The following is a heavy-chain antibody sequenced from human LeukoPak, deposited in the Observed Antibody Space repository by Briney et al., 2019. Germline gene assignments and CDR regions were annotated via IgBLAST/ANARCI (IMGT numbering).Heavy chain of an antibody. CDR1: GFTFSTYG. J-gene: IGHJ4*02. Sequence: GGSLRLSCAASGFTFSTYGIHWLRQAPGKGLEWVAFIRYDGNNKYYADSVKGRFTISRDNSKNTLYLQMNSLRAEDTAVYYCAKDPSIVVVPAAVDYWGQGTLVTVSS. D-gene: IGHD2-2*01. CDR3: AKDPSIVVVPAAVDY. CDR2: IRYDGNNK. V-gene: IGHV3-30*02.